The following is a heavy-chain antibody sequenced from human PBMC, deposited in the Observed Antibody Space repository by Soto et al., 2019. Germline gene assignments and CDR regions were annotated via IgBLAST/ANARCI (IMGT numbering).Heavy chain of an antibody. V-gene: IGHV3-30-3*01. CDR1: GFTFSSYA. Sequence: QVQLVESGGGVVQPGRSLRLSCAASGFTFSSYAMHWVRQAPGKGLEWVAVISYDGSNKYYADSVKGRFTISRDNSKNTLXXQMXXXRXXXXXXXXXXXXXXXXXXXXXXDYXGQGTLVTVSS. CDR3: XXXXXXXXXXXXXDY. CDR2: ISYDGSNK. J-gene: IGHJ4*02.